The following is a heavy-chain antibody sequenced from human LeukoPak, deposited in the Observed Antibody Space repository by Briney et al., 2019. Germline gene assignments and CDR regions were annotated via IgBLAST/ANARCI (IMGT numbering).Heavy chain of an antibody. J-gene: IGHJ3*02. CDR1: GFIVSIIY. Sequence: GGSLRLSCAPYGFIVSIIYTTWVRQAPGGGLEWVSLIYSGGRTYHADYVKGRFTISRDNSKNTLYLQMNSLSAEDTVVYYCARGLDYDGSAFHSDAFDIWGQGTIVTVSS. CDR2: IYSGGRT. D-gene: IGHD3-22*01. CDR3: ARGLDYDGSAFHSDAFDI. V-gene: IGHV3-53*01.